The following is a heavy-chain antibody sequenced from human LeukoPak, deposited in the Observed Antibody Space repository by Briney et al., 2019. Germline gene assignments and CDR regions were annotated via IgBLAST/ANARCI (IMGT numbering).Heavy chain of an antibody. CDR2: IYTSGST. CDR1: GGSISSGSYY. CDR3: ARGPSAMWLDY. V-gene: IGHV4-61*02. J-gene: IGHJ4*02. Sequence: SQTLSLTCTVSGGSISSGSYYWSWIRQPAGKGLEWIGRIYTSGSTNYNPSLKSRVTISVDTSKNQFSLKLSSVTAADTAVYYCARGPSAMWLDYWSQGTLVTVSS. D-gene: IGHD2-21*01.